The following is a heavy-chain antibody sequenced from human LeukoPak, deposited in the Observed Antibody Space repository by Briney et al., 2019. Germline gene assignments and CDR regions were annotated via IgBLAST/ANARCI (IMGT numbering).Heavy chain of an antibody. D-gene: IGHD3-22*01. CDR3: ARLNYYDSSGRPGNWFDP. CDR1: GYSFTTYW. V-gene: IGHV5-51*01. J-gene: IGHJ5*02. Sequence: GESLKISCKGSGYSFTTYWIGWVRQMPGKGLEWMGIIYPGGSDTKYSPSFQGQVTNSADKSISTAYLQWSSLKASDTAMYYCARLNYYDSSGRPGNWFDPWGQGTLVTVSS. CDR2: IYPGGSDT.